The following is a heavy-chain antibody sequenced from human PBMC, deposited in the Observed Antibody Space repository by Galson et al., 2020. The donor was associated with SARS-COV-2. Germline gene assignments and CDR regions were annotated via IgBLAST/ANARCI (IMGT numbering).Heavy chain of an antibody. Sequence: GESLKISCAASGFTFSDHYMDWVRQAPGKGLELVGRIRNKANSYTTEYAASGKGRFTISRDDSKNSLYLQMNSLKTEDTAVYYCARITTAGDQYGIDVWGQGTTVIVSS. CDR3: ARITTAGDQYGIDV. V-gene: IGHV3-72*01. D-gene: IGHD1-1*01. J-gene: IGHJ6*02. CDR2: IRNKANSYTT. CDR1: GFTFSDHY.